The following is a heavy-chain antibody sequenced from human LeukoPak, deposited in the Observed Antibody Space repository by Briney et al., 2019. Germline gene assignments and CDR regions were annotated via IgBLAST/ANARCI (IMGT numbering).Heavy chain of an antibody. CDR1: EFTFSSCT. J-gene: IGHJ5*02. V-gene: IGHV3-21*01. Sequence: GGSLRLSCTASEFTFSSCTMNWVRRAPGKGLEWVSSISGSSSYISYADSVKGRFTISRDNAKNSLYLQMNSLRAEDTAVYYCGSCSGGSCHSGWFDPWGQGTLVTVSS. CDR2: ISGSSSYI. D-gene: IGHD2-15*01. CDR3: GSCSGGSCHSGWFDP.